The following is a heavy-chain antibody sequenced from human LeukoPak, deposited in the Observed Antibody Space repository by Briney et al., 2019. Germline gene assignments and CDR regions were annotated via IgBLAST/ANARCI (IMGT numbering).Heavy chain of an antibody. D-gene: IGHD7-27*01. CDR2: ISSGSSTI. V-gene: IGHV3-48*02. Sequence: PGGSPRLSCAASGFTFSSYSMNWVRQAPGKGLEWVSYISSGSSTIYYADSVKGRFTISRDNAENSLYLQTNSLRDEDTAVYYCARTNWEDAFDIWGQGTMVTVSS. CDR1: GFTFSSYS. CDR3: ARTNWEDAFDI. J-gene: IGHJ3*02.